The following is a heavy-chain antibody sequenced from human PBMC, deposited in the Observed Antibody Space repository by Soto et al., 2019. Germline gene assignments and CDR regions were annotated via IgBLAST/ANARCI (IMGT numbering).Heavy chain of an antibody. CDR2: ISGSGGST. V-gene: IGHV3-23*01. J-gene: IGHJ4*02. D-gene: IGHD2-15*01. CDR3: ANKGDHCSGGSCYYDY. Sequence: GGSLRLSCAASGFTFSSYAMSWVRQAPGKGLEWVSAISGSGGSTYYADSVKGRFTISRDNSKNTLYLQMNSLRAEDTAVYYCANKGDHCSGGSCYYDYWGQGTLVTVSS. CDR1: GFTFSSYA.